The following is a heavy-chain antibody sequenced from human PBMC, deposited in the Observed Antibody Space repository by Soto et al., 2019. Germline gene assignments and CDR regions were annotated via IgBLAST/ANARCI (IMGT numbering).Heavy chain of an antibody. CDR3: ARDYYDSSGYYYVAP. CDR1: GHTFTSYA. V-gene: IGHV1-3*01. J-gene: IGHJ5*02. CDR2: INAGNGNT. D-gene: IGHD3-22*01. Sequence: ASVKVSCKASGHTFTSYAMHWVRQAPGQRLEWMGWINAGNGNTKYSQKFQGRVTITRDTSASTAYMELSSLRSEDTAVYYCARDYYDSSGYYYVAPWGQGTLVTVSS.